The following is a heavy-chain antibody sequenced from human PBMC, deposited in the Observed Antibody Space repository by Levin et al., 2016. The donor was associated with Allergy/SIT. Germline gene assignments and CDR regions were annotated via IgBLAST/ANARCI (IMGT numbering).Heavy chain of an antibody. V-gene: IGHV4-59*01. CDR1: GGSISTYY. CDR3: ARDRPYYYGMDV. CDR2: IYYSGST. Sequence: SETLSLTCTVSGGSISTYYWTWIRQSPGKGLEWIGYIYYSGSTNYNPSLKSRVTISIDTSKNQFSLNLRSVTAADTAVYYCARDRPYYYGMDVWGQGTAVSVSS. J-gene: IGHJ6*02.